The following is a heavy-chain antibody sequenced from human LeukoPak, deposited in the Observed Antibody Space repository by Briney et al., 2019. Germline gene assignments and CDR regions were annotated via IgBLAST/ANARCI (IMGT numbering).Heavy chain of an antibody. CDR3: AREVSEGFDF. CDR2: ISYDGSNK. D-gene: IGHD3-22*01. Sequence: GGSLRLSCAASGFTFSSYAMHWIRQAPGKGLEWVAVISYDGSNKYYADSVKGRFTISRDSAKNSLYLQMNSLRAEDTAVYYCAREVSEGFDFWGQGTLVTVSS. J-gene: IGHJ4*02. CDR1: GFTFSSYA. V-gene: IGHV3-30*04.